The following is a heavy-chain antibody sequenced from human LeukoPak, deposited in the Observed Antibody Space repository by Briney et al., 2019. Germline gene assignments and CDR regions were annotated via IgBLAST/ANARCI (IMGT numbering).Heavy chain of an antibody. J-gene: IGHJ5*02. Sequence: ASVKVSCKASGGTFSSYAISWVRQAPGQGLEWMGGIIPIFGTANYAQKFQGRVTITTDESTSTAYMELSSLGSEDTAVYYCARVRVDCSSTSCYVLAGWFDPWGQGTLVTVSS. CDR3: ARVRVDCSSTSCYVLAGWFDP. CDR2: IIPIFGTA. V-gene: IGHV1-69*05. CDR1: GGTFSSYA. D-gene: IGHD2-2*01.